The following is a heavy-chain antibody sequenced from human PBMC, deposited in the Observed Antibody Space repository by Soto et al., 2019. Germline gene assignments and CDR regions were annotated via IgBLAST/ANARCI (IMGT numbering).Heavy chain of an antibody. V-gene: IGHV4-4*02. D-gene: IGHD3-10*01. CDR1: GASISRSYW. J-gene: IGHJ3*02. Sequence: QVQLQESGPGLVKPSGTLSLTCAVSGASISRSYWWSWVRQLPGKGLEWIGEIYHSGSTIYNPSLQSRVTLSVDKSKPEFSLKMSSVTDADTAVYYCTSKFGQLLADAFDIWGQGTMVTVSS. CDR2: IYHSGST. CDR3: TSKFGQLLADAFDI.